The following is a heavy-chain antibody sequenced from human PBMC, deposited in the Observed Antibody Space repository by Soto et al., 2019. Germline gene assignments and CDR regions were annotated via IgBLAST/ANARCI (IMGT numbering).Heavy chain of an antibody. V-gene: IGHV1-2*02. D-gene: IGHD6-6*01. CDR3: ATGLIGSSSYFDY. Sequence: ASVKVSSKASGYTFTGYYMHWVRQAPGQGLEWMGWINPNSGGTNYAQKFQGRVTMTRDTSISKAYMELSRLRSDDTAVYYCATGLIGSSSYFDYWGQGTLVTVS. J-gene: IGHJ4*02. CDR2: INPNSGGT. CDR1: GYTFTGYY.